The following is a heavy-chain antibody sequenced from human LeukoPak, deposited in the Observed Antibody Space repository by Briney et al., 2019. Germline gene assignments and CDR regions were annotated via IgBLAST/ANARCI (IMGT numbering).Heavy chain of an antibody. V-gene: IGHV3-48*03. J-gene: IGHJ4*02. D-gene: IGHD3-10*01. CDR3: ARGQLWIDY. Sequence: GGSLRLSCVASGFTFSSYEMNWVRQAPGKGLEWVSYISSSGRTIYYADSVKGRFTIPRDNAKNSLYLQVNSLRAEDTAVYYCARGQLWIDYWGQGTLVTVSS. CDR2: ISSSGRTI. CDR1: GFTFSSYE.